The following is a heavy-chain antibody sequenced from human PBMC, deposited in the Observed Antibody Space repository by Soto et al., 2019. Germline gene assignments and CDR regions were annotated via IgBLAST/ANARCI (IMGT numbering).Heavy chain of an antibody. D-gene: IGHD6-6*01. Sequence: PGGSLRLSCAASGFTFSSYGMHWVRQAPGKGLEWVAVIWYDGSNKYYADSVKGRFTISRDNSKNTLYLQMNSLRAEDTAVYYCAREFSSPYRGYYYYYGMDVWGQGTTVTVSS. J-gene: IGHJ6*02. V-gene: IGHV3-33*01. CDR3: AREFSSPYRGYYYYYGMDV. CDR1: GFTFSSYG. CDR2: IWYDGSNK.